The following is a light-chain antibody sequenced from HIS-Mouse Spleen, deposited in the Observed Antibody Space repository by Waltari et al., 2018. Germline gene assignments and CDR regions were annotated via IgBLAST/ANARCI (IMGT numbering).Light chain of an antibody. Sequence: DIVLTQSPGTLSLSPGERATLSCRASQSVSSSYLAWYQQKTGQAPRLLIYGASSRATGIPDRFSGSGSGTDFTLTISRLEPEDFAVYYCQQYGSSPPWTFGQGTKVEIK. J-gene: IGKJ1*01. CDR2: GAS. CDR1: QSVSSSY. CDR3: QQYGSSPPWT. V-gene: IGKV3-20*01.